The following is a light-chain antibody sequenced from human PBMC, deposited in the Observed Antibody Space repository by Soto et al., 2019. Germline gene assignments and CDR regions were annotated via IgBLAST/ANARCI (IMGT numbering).Light chain of an antibody. CDR1: QTTSNY. Sequence: DIQMTQSPSSLSASVGDRVTITCRASQTTSNYLNWYQQQPGKAPKLLIYAASSLQSGVPSGFSGSGSGTEFTLTISSLQPDDFATYYCQHYNSYSEAFGQGTKVDIK. CDR3: QHYNSYSEA. CDR2: AAS. J-gene: IGKJ1*01. V-gene: IGKV1-16*01.